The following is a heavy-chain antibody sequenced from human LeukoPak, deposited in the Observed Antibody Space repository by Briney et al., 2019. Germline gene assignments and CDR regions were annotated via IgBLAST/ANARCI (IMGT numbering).Heavy chain of an antibody. CDR2: MNPNSGNT. D-gene: IGHD3-22*01. J-gene: IGHJ4*02. CDR1: GGTFSSYA. Sequence: ASVKVSCKASGGTFSSYAISWVRQATGQGLEWMGWMNPNSGNTGYAQKFQGRVTMTRNTSISTAYMELSSLRSEDTAVYYCAAGPGTMIVVWGQGTLVTVSS. CDR3: AAGPGTMIVV. V-gene: IGHV1-8*02.